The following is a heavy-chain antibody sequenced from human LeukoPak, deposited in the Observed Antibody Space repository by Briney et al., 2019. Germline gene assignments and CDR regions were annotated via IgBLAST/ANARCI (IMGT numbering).Heavy chain of an antibody. V-gene: IGHV4-61*01. CDR3: ARDPGPYCGGDCSFDY. D-gene: IGHD2-21*02. CDR2: IYYSGST. CDR1: GGSVSSGSYY. Sequence: SETLSLTCTVSGGSVSSGSYYWSWIRQPPGKGLEWIGYIYYSGSTNYNPSLKSRVTISVDTSKNQFSLKLSSVTAADTAVYYCARDPGPYCGGDCSFDYWGQGTLVTVSS. J-gene: IGHJ4*02.